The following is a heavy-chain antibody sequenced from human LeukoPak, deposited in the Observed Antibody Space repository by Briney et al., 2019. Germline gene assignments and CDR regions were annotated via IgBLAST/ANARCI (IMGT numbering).Heavy chain of an antibody. Sequence: ASVKVSCKASGYTFTGYYVYWVRQAPGQGLEWMGRINPNSGDTNYAQKFQGRVTMTRDTSISTAYMELSRLRSDDTAVYYCARDYCGGDCFPDYWGQGTLVTVSS. CDR3: ARDYCGGDCFPDY. CDR1: GYTFTGYY. V-gene: IGHV1-2*06. D-gene: IGHD2-21*02. J-gene: IGHJ4*02. CDR2: INPNSGDT.